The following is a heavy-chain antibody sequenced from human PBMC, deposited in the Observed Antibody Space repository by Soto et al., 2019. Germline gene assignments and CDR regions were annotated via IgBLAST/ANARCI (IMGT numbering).Heavy chain of an antibody. J-gene: IGHJ3*02. CDR3: ARSITIFFGAFDI. CDR1: GYSFTSYR. D-gene: IGHD3-9*01. CDR2: IYPGDSDT. Sequence: GESLKISCKGSGYSFTSYRIGWVRQMPGKGLEWMGIIYPGDSDTRYSPSFQGQVTISADKSISTAYLQWSSLKASDTAMYYCARSITIFFGAFDIWGQGTMVTVSS. V-gene: IGHV5-51*01.